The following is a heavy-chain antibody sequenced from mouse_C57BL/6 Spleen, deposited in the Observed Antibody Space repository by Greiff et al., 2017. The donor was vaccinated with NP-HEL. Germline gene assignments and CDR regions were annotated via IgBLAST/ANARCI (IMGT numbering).Heavy chain of an antibody. CDR3: VRQDGVNYFDY. Sequence: EVKLVESGGGLVQPKGSLKLSCAASGFSFNTYAMNWVRQAPGKGLEWVARIRSKSNNYATYYADSVKDRFTISRDDSESMLYLQMNNLKTEDTAMYYCVRQDGVNYFDYWGQGTTLTVSS. J-gene: IGHJ2*01. CDR2: IRSKSNNYAT. D-gene: IGHD2-2*01. CDR1: GFSFNTYA. V-gene: IGHV10-1*01.